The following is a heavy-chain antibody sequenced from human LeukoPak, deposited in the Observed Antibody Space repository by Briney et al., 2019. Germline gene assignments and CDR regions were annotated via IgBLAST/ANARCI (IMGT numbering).Heavy chain of an antibody. CDR1: GYTLTGYY. D-gene: IGHD2-2*02. CDR3: ARERTRGYCSSTSCYMSYGY. CDR2: INPNSGGT. V-gene: IGHV1-2*02. J-gene: IGHJ4*02. Sequence: DASVKVSCKASGYTLTGYYMHWVRQAPGQGLEGMGWINPNSGGTNYAQKFQGRVTMTRDTSISTAYMELSRLRSDDTAVYYCARERTRGYCSSTSCYMSYGYWGQGTLVTVSS.